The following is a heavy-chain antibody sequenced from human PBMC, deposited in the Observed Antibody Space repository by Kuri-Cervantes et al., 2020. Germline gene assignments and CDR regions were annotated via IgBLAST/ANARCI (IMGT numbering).Heavy chain of an antibody. CDR1: GYTLIELS. CDR3: ARVNYYDSSGYYEGKRMFDY. Sequence: ASVKVSCKVSGYTLIELSMHWVRQAPGKGLEWMGGFDPEDGETIYAQKFQGRVTMTEDTSTDTAYMELSSLRSEDTAVYYCARVNYYDSSGYYEGKRMFDYWGQGTLVTVSS. D-gene: IGHD3-22*01. CDR2: FDPEDGET. V-gene: IGHV1-24*01. J-gene: IGHJ4*02.